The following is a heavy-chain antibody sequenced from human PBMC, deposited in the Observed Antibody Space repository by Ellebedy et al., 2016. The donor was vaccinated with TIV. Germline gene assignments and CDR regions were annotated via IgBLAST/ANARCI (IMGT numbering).Heavy chain of an antibody. V-gene: IGHV4-34*01. CDR2: INHSGST. J-gene: IGHJ4*02. CDR1: GGSFSGYY. Sequence: SETLSLTXAVYGGSFSGYYWSWIRQPPGKGLEWIGEINHSGSTNYNPSLKSRVTISVDTSKNQFSLKLSSVTAADTAVYYCARQGVSPGIERDYWGQGTLVTVSS. CDR3: ARQGVSPGIERDY. D-gene: IGHD3-10*01.